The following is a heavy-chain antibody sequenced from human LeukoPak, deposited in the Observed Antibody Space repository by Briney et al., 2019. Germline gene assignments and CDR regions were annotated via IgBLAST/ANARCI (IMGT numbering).Heavy chain of an antibody. CDR2: ISWNSGSI. CDR1: GFTFDDYA. Sequence: GGSLRLSCAASGFTFDDYAMHWVRQAPGKGLEWVSGISWNSGSIGYADSVKGRFTISRDNSKNTLYLQMNSLRAEDTAVYYCAREPLRTYYDFWSGSGLNWFDPWGQGTLVTVSS. D-gene: IGHD3-3*01. J-gene: IGHJ5*02. V-gene: IGHV3-9*01. CDR3: AREPLRTYYDFWSGSGLNWFDP.